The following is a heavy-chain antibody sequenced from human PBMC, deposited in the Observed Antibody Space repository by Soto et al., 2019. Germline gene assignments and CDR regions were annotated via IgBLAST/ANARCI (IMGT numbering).Heavy chain of an antibody. CDR2: INPYNGNT. CDR3: AKGAGWEPEYYSDY. CDR1: GYTFTSYG. J-gene: IGHJ4*02. V-gene: IGHV1-18*01. D-gene: IGHD1-26*01. Sequence: QVQLVQSGAEVKKPGASVKVSCKASGYTFTSYGIISVRQAPGQGLEWVGWINPYNGNTNYAQKLQGRVTMTTDTSTSTAYMELRSLRSDDTAVYYCAKGAGWEPEYYSDYWGQGTLVTVSS.